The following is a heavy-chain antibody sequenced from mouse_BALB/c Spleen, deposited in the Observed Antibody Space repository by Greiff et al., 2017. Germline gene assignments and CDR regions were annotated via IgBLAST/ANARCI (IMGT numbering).Heavy chain of an antibody. CDR2: INPSNGRT. V-gene: IGHV1S81*02. CDR3: ARGERYDGLGY. CDR1: GYTFTSYW. J-gene: IGHJ2*01. Sequence: QVQLMQPGAELVKPGASVKLSCKASGYTFTSYWMHWVKQRPGQGLEWIGEINPSNGRTNYNEKFKSKATLTVDKSSSTAYMQLSSLTSEDSAVYYCARGERYDGLGYWGQGTTLTVSS. D-gene: IGHD2-14*01.